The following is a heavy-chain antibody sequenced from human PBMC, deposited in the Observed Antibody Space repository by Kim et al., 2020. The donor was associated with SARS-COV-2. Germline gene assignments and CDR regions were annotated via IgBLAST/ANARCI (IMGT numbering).Heavy chain of an antibody. CDR2: IDPDGSRT. CDR3: TSGASGFDP. J-gene: IGHJ5*02. Sequence: GGSLRLSCVASGLSFSNYWMHWVRRAPGKGPVWVSRIDPDGSRTYYADSVKGRFTISRDNAKNTLYLQMNSLRVEDTAVYYCTSGASGFDPWGQGTLVTVSS. CDR1: GLSFSNYW. V-gene: IGHV3-74*01. D-gene: IGHD3-3*01.